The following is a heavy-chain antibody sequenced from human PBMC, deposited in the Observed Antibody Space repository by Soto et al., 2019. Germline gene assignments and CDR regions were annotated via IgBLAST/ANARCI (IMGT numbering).Heavy chain of an antibody. J-gene: IGHJ6*02. CDR3: ARDPGGYYYYGMDV. Sequence: GGSLRLSCAASGFTFSSYGMHWVRQAPGKGLEWVAVIWYDGSNKYYADSVKGRFTISRDNSKNTLYLQMNSLRAEDTAVYYCARDPGGYYYYGMDVWGQGTTVTVSS. CDR2: IWYDGSNK. V-gene: IGHV3-33*01. CDR1: GFTFSSYG. D-gene: IGHD3-10*01.